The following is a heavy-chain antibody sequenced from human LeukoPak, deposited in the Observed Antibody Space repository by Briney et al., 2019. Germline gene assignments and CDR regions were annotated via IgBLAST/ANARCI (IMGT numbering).Heavy chain of an antibody. CDR3: ARVGHIVVVVAATRWNWFDP. J-gene: IGHJ5*02. Sequence: PSETLSLTCAVYGGSFSGYSWSWVRQPPGKGLEWIGEINHSGSTNYNPSLKSRVTISVDTSKNQFSLKLSSVTAADTAVYYCARVGHIVVVVAATRWNWFDPWGQGTLVTVSS. CDR2: INHSGST. CDR1: GGSFSGYS. D-gene: IGHD2-15*01. V-gene: IGHV4-34*01.